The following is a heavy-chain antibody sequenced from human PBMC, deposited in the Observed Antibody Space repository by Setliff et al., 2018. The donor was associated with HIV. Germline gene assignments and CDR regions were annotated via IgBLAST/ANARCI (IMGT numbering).Heavy chain of an antibody. D-gene: IGHD3-22*01. J-gene: IGHJ3*02. V-gene: IGHV1-69*10. CDR1: GGTFSSFT. CDR3: ARGATYYYDSSGYYSLLADAFDI. Sequence: SVKVSCKVSGGTFSSFTINWVRQAPGQGLEWMGGIIPILGIKKYAQKFQGRVTITADKSTSTAYMELSSLRSEDTAVYYCARGATYYYDSSGYYSLLADAFDIWGQGTMVTVSS. CDR2: IIPILGIK.